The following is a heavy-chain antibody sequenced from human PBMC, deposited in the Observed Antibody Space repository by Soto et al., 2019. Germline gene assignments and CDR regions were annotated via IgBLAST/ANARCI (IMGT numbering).Heavy chain of an antibody. CDR1: GGSLSGYY. CDR2: INHSGST. CDR3: EXXYFSXLFGRRTANCFHP. D-gene: IGHD3-10*02. V-gene: IGHV4-34*01. Sequence: SLTCAVYGGSLSGYYWSWIRQRPGKGMERIGEINHSGSTNYNPSLKSRVTISVETSKNQFSLKLSSVTAADTAVYYCEXXYFSXLFGRRTANCFHPWCPSPLLTLSS. J-gene: IGHJ5*02.